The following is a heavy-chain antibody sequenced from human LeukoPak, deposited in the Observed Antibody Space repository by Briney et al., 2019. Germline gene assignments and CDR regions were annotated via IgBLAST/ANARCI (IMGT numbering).Heavy chain of an antibody. J-gene: IGHJ1*01. Sequence: SQTLSLTCTVSGGSISSGGYYWRWIPQHPGKGLEWIGYIYYSRSTYYNPSLKSRVTISVDTSKDQFSLKLSSVTARDTAVYFCARSWDGDYVAKYFQHWGQGTLVTVSS. CDR1: GGSISSGGYY. D-gene: IGHD4-17*01. CDR3: ARSWDGDYVAKYFQH. V-gene: IGHV4-31*03. CDR2: IYYSRST.